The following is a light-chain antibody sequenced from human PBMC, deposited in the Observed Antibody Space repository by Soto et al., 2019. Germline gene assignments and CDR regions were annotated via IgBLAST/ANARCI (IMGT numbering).Light chain of an antibody. V-gene: IGKV1-39*01. CDR1: ETISTY. CDR2: AAS. CDR3: QQGHSNPIT. J-gene: IGKJ5*01. Sequence: DIHMTQSPPSLSASVGERVPITCRTTETISTYVNWYQKKPGKAPKLLIYAASSLQSGVPSRFSGSGSGTDFTLTISSLQPEDFATYYCQQGHSNPITLGQGTRLEIK.